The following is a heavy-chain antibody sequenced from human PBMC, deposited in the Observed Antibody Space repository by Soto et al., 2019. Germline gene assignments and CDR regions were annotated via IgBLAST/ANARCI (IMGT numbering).Heavy chain of an antibody. D-gene: IGHD3-10*01. CDR3: ARPGNYGSGSYLYYLDY. J-gene: IGHJ4*02. Sequence: QLQLQESGPGLVKPSETLSLTCTVSGGSISSSSYYWGWIRQPPGKGLEWIGSIYYSGSTYYNPSLKIRVTLCVDTSKNQFSLKLSSVTAADTAVYYCARPGNYGSGSYLYYLDYWGQGTLVTVSS. V-gene: IGHV4-39*01. CDR1: GGSISSSSYY. CDR2: IYYSGST.